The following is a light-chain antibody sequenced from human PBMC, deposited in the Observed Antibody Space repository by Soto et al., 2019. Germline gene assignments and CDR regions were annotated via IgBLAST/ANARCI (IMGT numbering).Light chain of an antibody. V-gene: IGKV3-11*01. J-gene: IGKJ5*01. CDR3: QQRGNWPPA. CDR2: DAS. Sequence: EIVLTQSPATLSLSPGERATLSCRASQSVSSYLAWYQQKPGQAPRLLIYDASNRATGIPARFSGSGSGTDFTLTISSLEPEDFAVYYCQQRGNWPPAFGQGTRLEIK. CDR1: QSVSSY.